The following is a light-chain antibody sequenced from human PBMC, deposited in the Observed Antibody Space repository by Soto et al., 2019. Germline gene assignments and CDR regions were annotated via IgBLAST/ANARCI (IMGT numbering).Light chain of an antibody. CDR3: QQRSHWPPWT. CDR1: QSVSSY. J-gene: IGKJ1*01. CDR2: DAS. V-gene: IGKV3-11*01. Sequence: EMVLTQSPATLSLCPGERATLSCRASQSVSSYLSCYQQKPGQAPRLLPYDASNRATGIPARFSGSGSGTPFTPTISSLEPEDFAVYYCQQRSHWPPWTFGQGTKVDIK.